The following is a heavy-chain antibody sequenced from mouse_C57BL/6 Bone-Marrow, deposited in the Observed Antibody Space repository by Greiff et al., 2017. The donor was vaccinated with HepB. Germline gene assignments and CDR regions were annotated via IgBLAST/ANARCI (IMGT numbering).Heavy chain of an antibody. J-gene: IGHJ1*03. CDR1: GPTFTDYN. V-gene: IGHV1-22*01. CDR2: INPNNGGT. CDR3: ARDLLHWYFDV. Sequence: LQQSGPALVQPGASFKMSCKASGPTFTDYNTHWVKQSHGKSLEWLGYINPNNGGTSYNQKFKGKATLTVNKSSSTAYMELRSLTSEDSAVYYCARDLLHWYFDVWGTGTTVTVSS. D-gene: IGHD2-10*01.